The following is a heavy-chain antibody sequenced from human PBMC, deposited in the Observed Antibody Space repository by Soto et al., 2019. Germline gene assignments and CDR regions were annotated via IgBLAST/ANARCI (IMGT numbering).Heavy chain of an antibody. D-gene: IGHD3-16*01. Sequence: QVQLQESGPGLVKPSETLSLTCTVSGGSINSYYWSWIRQPPGKGLEWIGYISYSGSTNYNPSLRSRVIISLDTPKNQFSLKLNSVTAADTAVYYCVRHQGGTTYDYWGQGTLVTVSS. CDR2: ISYSGST. J-gene: IGHJ4*02. CDR1: GGSINSYY. V-gene: IGHV4-59*08. CDR3: VRHQGGTTYDY.